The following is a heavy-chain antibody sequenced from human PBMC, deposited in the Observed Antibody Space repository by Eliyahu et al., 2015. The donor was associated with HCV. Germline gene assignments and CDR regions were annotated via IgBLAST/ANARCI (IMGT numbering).Heavy chain of an antibody. D-gene: IGHD3-10*01. Sequence: EVQLVESGGGLVQPGESLRLSCATSGFTFSSYGMSWVRQPPGKGLEWVSTIGYSGGSTYYADSVKGRFTISRDNSKNTLYLQMNSLRAEDSAIYYCAKRTDTSGSRGGHFDYWGQGTLVTVSS. J-gene: IGHJ4*02. CDR1: GFTFSSYG. CDR3: AKRTDTSGSRGGHFDY. CDR2: IGYSGGST. V-gene: IGHV3-23*04.